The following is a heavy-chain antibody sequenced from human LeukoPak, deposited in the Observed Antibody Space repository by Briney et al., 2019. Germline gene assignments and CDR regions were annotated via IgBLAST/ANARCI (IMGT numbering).Heavy chain of an antibody. D-gene: IGHD2-2*01. CDR1: GFTLSSHG. J-gene: IGHJ4*02. Sequence: GGTLRLSCAASGFTLSSHGMSWVRQAPGKGLEWVSTISGSGDNTYYADSVKGRFTISRDNSKNTLYLQMSSLRAEDTAVYYCARDFPYCSSTSCYAEFLTLDYWGQGTLVTVSS. CDR2: ISGSGDNT. CDR3: ARDFPYCSSTSCYAEFLTLDY. V-gene: IGHV3-23*01.